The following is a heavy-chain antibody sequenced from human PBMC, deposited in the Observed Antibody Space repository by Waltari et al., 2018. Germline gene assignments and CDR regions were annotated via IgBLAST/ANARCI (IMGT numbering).Heavy chain of an antibody. CDR3: ARSGYYYDSRVYNWFDP. J-gene: IGHJ5*02. CDR2: INAGNGNT. V-gene: IGHV1-3*03. Sequence: QVQLVQSGAEVKKPGASVKVSCKASGYTFTSYAMHWVRQAPGQRLEWMGWINAGNGNTKYSQEFRGRVTITRDTSASTAYMELSSLRSEDMAVYYCARSGYYYDSRVYNWFDPWGQGTLVTVSS. D-gene: IGHD3-22*01. CDR1: GYTFTSYA.